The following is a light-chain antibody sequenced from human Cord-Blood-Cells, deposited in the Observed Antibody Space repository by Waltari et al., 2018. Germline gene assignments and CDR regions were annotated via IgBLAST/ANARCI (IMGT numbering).Light chain of an antibody. J-gene: IGKJ4*01. V-gene: IGKV3-15*01. CDR3: QQYNNWPPLT. Sequence: EIVMTQSPATLSVSQGERSTLPCRASQSVSSNLAWYQQKPGQAPRLLIYGASTRATGIPARFRGSGAGTEFTLTISSLQSEDFAVYYCQQYNNWPPLTFGGGTKVEIK. CDR2: GAS. CDR1: QSVSSN.